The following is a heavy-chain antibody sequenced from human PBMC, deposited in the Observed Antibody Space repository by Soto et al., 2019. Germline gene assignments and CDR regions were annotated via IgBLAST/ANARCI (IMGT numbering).Heavy chain of an antibody. V-gene: IGHV1-8*01. CDR2: LNPNSGNT. CDR3: AIVLSYPIFCFTVVVVPAMAS. CDR1: GYTFTSYD. J-gene: IGHJ5*02. Sequence: TSVKVSCKASGYTFTSYDINWVRPATRQGLEWMGWLNPNSGNTGYAQKFQGRVTMTRNTSISTAYMELSSLRSEDTAVYYCAIVLSYPIFCFTVVVVPAMASLGQ. D-gene: IGHD2-15*01.